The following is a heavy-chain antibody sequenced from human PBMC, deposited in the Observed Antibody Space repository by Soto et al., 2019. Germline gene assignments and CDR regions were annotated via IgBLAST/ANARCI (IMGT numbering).Heavy chain of an antibody. CDR2: IYYSGST. CDR3: ARGPPGAPARPFPFDY. D-gene: IGHD6-6*01. Sequence: PSETLSLTCTVSGGSISSGGYYWSWIRQHPGKGLEWIGYIYYSGSTYYNPSLKSRVTISVDTSKNQFSLKLSSVTAADTAVYYCARGPPGAPARPFPFDYWGQGTLVTVSS. V-gene: IGHV4-31*03. J-gene: IGHJ4*02. CDR1: GGSISSGGYY.